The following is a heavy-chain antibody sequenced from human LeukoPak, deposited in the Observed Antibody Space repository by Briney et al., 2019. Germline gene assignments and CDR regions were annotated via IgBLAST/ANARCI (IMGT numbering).Heavy chain of an antibody. Sequence: SETLSLTCTVCGGSISSSSYYWGWIRQPPGKGLEWIGSIYYSGSTYYNPSLKSRVTISVDTSKNQFSLKLSSVTAADTAVYYCARARREWPIDAGGQGTLVTVSS. CDR2: IYYSGST. V-gene: IGHV4-39*01. CDR1: GGSISSSSYY. D-gene: IGHD3-3*01. J-gene: IGHJ4*02. CDR3: ARARREWPIDA.